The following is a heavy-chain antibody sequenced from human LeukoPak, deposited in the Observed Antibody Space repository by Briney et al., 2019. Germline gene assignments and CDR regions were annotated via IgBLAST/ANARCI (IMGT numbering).Heavy chain of an antibody. CDR1: GYTFTGYY. CDR3: ARPRGGYGGNLGY. D-gene: IGHD4-23*01. Sequence: GASVKVSCKASGYTFTGYYMHWVRQAPGQGLEWMGWINPNSGGTNYAQKFQGRVTMTRDTSISTAYMELSRLRSDDTAVYYCARPRGGYGGNLGYWGQGTLVTVSS. V-gene: IGHV1-2*02. J-gene: IGHJ4*02. CDR2: INPNSGGT.